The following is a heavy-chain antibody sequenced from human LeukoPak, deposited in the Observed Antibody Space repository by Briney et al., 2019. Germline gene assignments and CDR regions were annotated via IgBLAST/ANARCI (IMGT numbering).Heavy chain of an antibody. CDR1: GFTFSNYW. J-gene: IGHJ5*02. D-gene: IGHD6-19*01. Sequence: PGGSLRLSCAASGFTFSNYWMHWVRQAPGKGLVWVSRIYTDGSSTYYADSVKGRFTISRDNSKNTLYLQMNSLRAEDTAVYYCAKIAGSSGWNNWFDPWGQGTLVTVSS. CDR2: IYTDGSST. V-gene: IGHV3-74*01. CDR3: AKIAGSSGWNNWFDP.